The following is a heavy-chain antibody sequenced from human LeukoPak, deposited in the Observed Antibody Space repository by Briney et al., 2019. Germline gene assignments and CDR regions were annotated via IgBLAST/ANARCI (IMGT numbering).Heavy chain of an antibody. CDR1: GFTFSSYD. D-gene: IGHD2-21*01. CDR2: IGTAGDT. J-gene: IGHJ6*02. CDR3: ARGGGGNYYYGMDV. V-gene: IGHV3-13*01. Sequence: GGSLRLSCAASGFTFSSYDMHWVRQATGKGLEWVSAIGTAGDTYYPGSVKGRFTISRENAKNSLYLQMNSLRAGDTAVYYCARGGGGNYYYGMDVWGQGTTVTVSS.